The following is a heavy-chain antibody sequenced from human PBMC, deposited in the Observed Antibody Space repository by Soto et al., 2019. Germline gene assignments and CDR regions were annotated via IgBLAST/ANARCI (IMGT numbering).Heavy chain of an antibody. CDR2: ISGSGGST. J-gene: IGHJ4*02. Sequence: PGGSLRLSCAASGFTFSSYAMSWVRQAPGKGLEWVSAISGSGGSTYYADSVKGRFTISRDNSKNTLYLQMNSLRAEDTAVYYCAKGKNDYIWGSYRTSFDYWGQGTLVTVSS. D-gene: IGHD3-16*02. CDR1: GFTFSSYA. V-gene: IGHV3-23*01. CDR3: AKGKNDYIWGSYRTSFDY.